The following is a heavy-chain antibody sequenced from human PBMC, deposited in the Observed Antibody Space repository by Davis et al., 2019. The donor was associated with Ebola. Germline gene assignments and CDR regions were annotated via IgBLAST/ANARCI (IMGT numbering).Heavy chain of an antibody. Sequence: PGGSLRLSCAASGFTFDDYGMSWVRQAPGKGLEWVSGINWNGGSIGYADSVKGRFTISRDNAKNSLYLQMNSLRAEDTALYYCARLEDSGWSHDYWGQGTLVTVSS. V-gene: IGHV3-20*04. D-gene: IGHD6-19*01. CDR1: GFTFDDYG. J-gene: IGHJ4*02. CDR3: ARLEDSGWSHDY. CDR2: INWNGGSI.